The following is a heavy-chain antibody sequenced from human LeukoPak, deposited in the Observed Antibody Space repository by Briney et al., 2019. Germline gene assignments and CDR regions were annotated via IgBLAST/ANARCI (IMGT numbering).Heavy chain of an antibody. CDR3: AKAAILTRTYYVDY. Sequence: GRSLRLSCAASGFTFSSYGMHWVRQAPGKGLEWVAVISYDGSNKYYADSVKGRFTISRDNSKNTLYLQMNSLRAEDTAVYYCAKAAILTRTYYVDYWGQGTLVTVSS. D-gene: IGHD3-9*01. CDR1: GFTFSSYG. J-gene: IGHJ4*02. CDR2: ISYDGSNK. V-gene: IGHV3-30*18.